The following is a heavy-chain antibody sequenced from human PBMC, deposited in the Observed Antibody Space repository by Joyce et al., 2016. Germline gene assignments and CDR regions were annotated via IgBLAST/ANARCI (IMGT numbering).Heavy chain of an antibody. CDR3: ARNGGRDGYNRGTDAFDL. Sequence: DVQLVESGGGLIQPGGSLRLSCAVSGFTASSSCRSWVRQAPGEGLEWVAVIYSSGITYGAGSEKGRSTISRNDSKNTLFIQLNSLRAEDTAIYYCARNGGRDGYNRGTDAFDLWGQGTLVTVSS. V-gene: IGHV3-53*01. CDR1: GFTASSSC. D-gene: IGHD5-24*01. J-gene: IGHJ3*01. CDR2: IYSSGIT.